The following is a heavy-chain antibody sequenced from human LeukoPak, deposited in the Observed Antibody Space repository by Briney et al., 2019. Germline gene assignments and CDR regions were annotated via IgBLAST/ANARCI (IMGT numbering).Heavy chain of an antibody. V-gene: IGHV3-23*01. CDR2: ISDNGYDT. J-gene: IGHJ4*02. CDR1: GFTFSSSA. Sequence: PGGSLRLSCAASGFTFSSSAMTWVRQAPGKGLEWVSAISDNGYDTFYADSVKGRFTISRDNSKNALYLQMNSLRAEDTAVYYCAKGVRYSYGYNSDYFDYWGQGTLVTVSS. CDR3: AKGVRYSYGYNSDYFDY. D-gene: IGHD5-18*01.